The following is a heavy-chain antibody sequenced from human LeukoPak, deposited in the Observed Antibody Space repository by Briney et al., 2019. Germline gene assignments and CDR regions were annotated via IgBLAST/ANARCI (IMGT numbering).Heavy chain of an antibody. CDR2: ISSSSSYI. CDR1: GFTFTTYG. D-gene: IGHD3-22*01. Sequence: GGSLRLSCVASGFTFTTYGMNWVRQAPGKGLEWVSSISSSSSYIYYADSVKGRFTISRDNAKNSLYLQMNSLRAEDTAVYYCARGITYYYDSSGSGRVYWGQGTLVTVSS. J-gene: IGHJ4*02. V-gene: IGHV3-21*01. CDR3: ARGITYYYDSSGSGRVY.